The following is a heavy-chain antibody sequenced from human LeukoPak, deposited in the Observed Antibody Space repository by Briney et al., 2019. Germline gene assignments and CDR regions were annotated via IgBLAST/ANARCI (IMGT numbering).Heavy chain of an antibody. Sequence: GMSLRLSCAASGFTFSTYGMHWVRQARGKGLEWVAAVWYDGSNKYYADSVKGRFTISRDNSKNTLYLQMNSLRADDTAVYYCARIPWVGELLGGDYWGQGTLVTVSS. CDR2: VWYDGSNK. D-gene: IGHD3-10*01. CDR1: GFTFSTYG. CDR3: ARIPWVGELLGGDY. V-gene: IGHV3-33*01. J-gene: IGHJ4*02.